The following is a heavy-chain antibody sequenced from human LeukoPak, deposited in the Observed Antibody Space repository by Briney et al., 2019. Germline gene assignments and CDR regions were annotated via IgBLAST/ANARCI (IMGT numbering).Heavy chain of an antibody. CDR3: ARDIIAAAGTNY. CDR2: IYHSGST. Sequence: SETLSLTCTVSGGSISSSSYYWGWIRQPPGKGLEWIGEIYHSGSTNYNPSLKSRVTISVDKSKNQFSLKLSSVTAADTAVYYCARDIIAAAGTNYWGQGTLVTVSS. CDR1: GGSISSSSYY. V-gene: IGHV4-39*07. J-gene: IGHJ4*02. D-gene: IGHD6-13*01.